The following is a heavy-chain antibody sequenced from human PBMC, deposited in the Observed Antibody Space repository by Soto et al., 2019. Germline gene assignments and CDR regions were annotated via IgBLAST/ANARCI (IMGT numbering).Heavy chain of an antibody. CDR2: ISYSGTT. V-gene: IGHV4-59*01. Sequence: SEALSLTCSFSGESISSEYCSWIREPSGKGLEWIGYISYSGTTNYTPSLNSPVTISVHTSENKLSLSLSSVTAADTAVYFCARARYVFTGYSKGAYYSFDYSVQGTPVTVSS. J-gene: IGHJ4*02. D-gene: IGHD3-9*01. CDR1: GESISSEY. CDR3: ARARYVFTGYSKGAYYSFDY.